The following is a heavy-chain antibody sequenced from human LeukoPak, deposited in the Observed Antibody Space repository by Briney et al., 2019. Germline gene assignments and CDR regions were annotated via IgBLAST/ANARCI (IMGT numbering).Heavy chain of an antibody. V-gene: IGHV1-8*01. CDR3: ARGLDCSSTSCYYYYYYMDV. Sequence: ASVKVSCKASGYTFTSYDINWVRQATGQGLEWMGWMNPNSGNTGYAQKFQGRVTMTRNTSISTAYMELSSLRSEDTAVYYCARGLDCSSTSCYYYYYYMDVWGKGTTVTVSS. D-gene: IGHD2-2*01. J-gene: IGHJ6*03. CDR2: MNPNSGNT. CDR1: GYTFTSYD.